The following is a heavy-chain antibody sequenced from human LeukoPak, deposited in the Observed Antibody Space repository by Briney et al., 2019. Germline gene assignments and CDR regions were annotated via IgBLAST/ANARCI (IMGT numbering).Heavy chain of an antibody. CDR3: ARDAYRDRYFDY. CDR1: GFNLRDYS. J-gene: IGHJ4*02. CDR2: ISSTGNTK. Sequence: GGSLRLSCAASGFNLRDYSFNWVRQAPGKGLEWVSYISSTGNTKKDADSVKGRFTISRDSAKNSLYLQMNSLRVEDTAVYYCARDAYRDRYFDYWGQGTLVTVSS. V-gene: IGHV3-48*04. D-gene: IGHD4-11*01.